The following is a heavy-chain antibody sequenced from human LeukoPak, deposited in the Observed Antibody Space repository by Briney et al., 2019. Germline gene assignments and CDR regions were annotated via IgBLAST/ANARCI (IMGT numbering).Heavy chain of an antibody. Sequence: AGGSLRLSCTGSGFTFGDYSMNWVRQAPGKGLEWVAFIRSKAHGGTTEYAASVKSRFTFSRDDSRSVAYLQMNNLRTEDTAVYYCARDQVYYDFWSAYWGQGTLVTVSS. D-gene: IGHD3-3*01. CDR1: GFTFGDYS. CDR3: ARDQVYYDFWSAY. J-gene: IGHJ4*02. CDR2: IRSKAHGGTT. V-gene: IGHV3-49*04.